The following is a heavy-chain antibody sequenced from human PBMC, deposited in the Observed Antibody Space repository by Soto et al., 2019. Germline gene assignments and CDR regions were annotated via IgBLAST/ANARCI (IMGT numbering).Heavy chain of an antibody. CDR2: ISGSGGST. CDR1: GFTFSSYA. D-gene: IGHD2-15*01. V-gene: IGHV3-23*01. Sequence: VQLLESGGGLVQPGGSLRLSCAASGFTFSSYAMSWVRQAPGKGLEWVSAISGSGGSTYYADSVKGRFTISRDNSKNTLYLQMNSLRAEDTAVYYCAKDLGGCSGGSCYSVYFQHWGQGTLVTVSS. J-gene: IGHJ1*01. CDR3: AKDLGGCSGGSCYSVYFQH.